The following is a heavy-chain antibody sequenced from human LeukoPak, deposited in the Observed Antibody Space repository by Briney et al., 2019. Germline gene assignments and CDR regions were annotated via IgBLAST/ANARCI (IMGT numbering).Heavy chain of an antibody. CDR1: GSTFSHYA. CDR3: AREEWGREYFDY. V-gene: IGHV3-30-3*01. J-gene: IGHJ4*02. Sequence: GGSLRLSCAASGSTFSHYAMHWVRQAPGKGLEWVAVISYDGSNKYYADSVKGRFTISRDNSKNTLYLQMNSLRAEDTAVYYCAREEWGREYFDYWGQGTLVTVSS. D-gene: IGHD1-26*01. CDR2: ISYDGSNK.